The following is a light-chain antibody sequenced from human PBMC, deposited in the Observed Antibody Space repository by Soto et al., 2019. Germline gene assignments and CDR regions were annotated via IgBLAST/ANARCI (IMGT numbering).Light chain of an antibody. Sequence: EIVLTQSPGTLSLSPGERATLSCRASQSVSSSYFAWYQQKPGQAPRLLMYGASSRATGIPDRFSGSGSGTDFTLTISRLQPEDFAVYFCHQYGSSQWTFGPGTKVEIK. CDR3: HQYGSSQWT. CDR1: QSVSSSY. CDR2: GAS. V-gene: IGKV3-20*01. J-gene: IGKJ1*01.